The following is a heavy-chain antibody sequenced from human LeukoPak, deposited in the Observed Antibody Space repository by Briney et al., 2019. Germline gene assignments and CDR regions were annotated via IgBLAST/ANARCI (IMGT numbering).Heavy chain of an antibody. V-gene: IGHV4-59*01. CDR2: IYPSGLT. CDR1: GGSISGYY. D-gene: IGHD2-15*01. J-gene: IGHJ2*01. CDR3: ARDQRCSRSDGGCDQWYFDL. Sequence: SETLSLTCTVSGGSISGYYWSWLRQPPGKGLEWIGYIYPSGLTDYNPSLRRRVTISVDTSRNQFSLKLTSATAAETAIYYCARDQRCSRSDGGCDQWYFDLWGRGTLVTVSS.